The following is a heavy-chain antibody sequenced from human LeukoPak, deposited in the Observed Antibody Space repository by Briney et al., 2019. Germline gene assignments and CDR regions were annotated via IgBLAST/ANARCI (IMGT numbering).Heavy chain of an antibody. D-gene: IGHD6-13*01. CDR1: GFTFDDYA. CDR3: AKDRQVGSSWYYYYYGMDV. CDR2: ISWNSGNI. J-gene: IGHJ6*02. Sequence: GGSLRLSCAASGFTFDDYAMHWVRQAPGKGLEWVSGISWNSGNIGYADSVKGRLTISRDNAKNSLNLQMNSLRAEDTALYYCAKDRQVGSSWYYYYYGMDVWGQGTTVTVSS. V-gene: IGHV3-9*01.